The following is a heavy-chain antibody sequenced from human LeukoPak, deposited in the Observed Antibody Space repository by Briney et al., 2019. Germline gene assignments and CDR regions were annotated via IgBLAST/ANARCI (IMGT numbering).Heavy chain of an antibody. CDR1: GGSISSSNW. Sequence: SETLSLTCAVSGGSISSSNWWSWVRQPPGKGLEWIGEIYHSGSTYYNPSLKSRVTISVDTSKNQFSLKLSSVTAADTAVYYCARDMGGSGYYHDYWGQGTLVTVSS. CDR2: IYHSGST. V-gene: IGHV4-4*02. D-gene: IGHD3-22*01. J-gene: IGHJ4*02. CDR3: ARDMGGSGYYHDY.